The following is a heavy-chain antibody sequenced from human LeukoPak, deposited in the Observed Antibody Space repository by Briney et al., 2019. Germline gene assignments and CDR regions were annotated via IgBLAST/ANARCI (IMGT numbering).Heavy chain of an antibody. CDR3: ARVGSGSPYYYYMDV. D-gene: IGHD6-19*01. CDR1: GYTFTSYG. Sequence: WASVKVSCKASGYTFTSYGISWVRQAPGQGLEWMGWISAYNGNTNYAQKLQGRVTMTTDTSTSTAYMELRSLRSDDTAVYYCARVGSGSPYYYYMDVWGKGTTVTVSS. J-gene: IGHJ6*03. V-gene: IGHV1-18*01. CDR2: ISAYNGNT.